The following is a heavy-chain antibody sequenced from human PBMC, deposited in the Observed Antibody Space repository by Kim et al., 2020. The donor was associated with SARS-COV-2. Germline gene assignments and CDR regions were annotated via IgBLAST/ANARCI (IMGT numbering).Heavy chain of an antibody. J-gene: IGHJ4*02. CDR3: ARADSYYDILTGYRGFDY. Sequence: KGAFPISRDKAKNTLYLQMNSLRAEDTAVYYCARADSYYDILTGYRGFDYWGQGTLVTVSS. D-gene: IGHD3-9*01. V-gene: IGHV3-74*01.